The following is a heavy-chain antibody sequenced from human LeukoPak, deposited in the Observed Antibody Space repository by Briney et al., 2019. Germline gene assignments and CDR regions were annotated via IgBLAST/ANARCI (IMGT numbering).Heavy chain of an antibody. Sequence: PGGSLRLSCAASGFTFSDYYMSWIRQAPGKGLEWVSYISSSGSTIYYADSVKGRFTISRDNAKNSLYLQMNSLRAEDTAVYYCARDILYYDSRTVFDYWGQGTLVTVSP. J-gene: IGHJ4*02. CDR3: ARDILYYDSRTVFDY. D-gene: IGHD3-3*01. CDR2: ISSSGSTI. V-gene: IGHV3-11*01. CDR1: GFTFSDYY.